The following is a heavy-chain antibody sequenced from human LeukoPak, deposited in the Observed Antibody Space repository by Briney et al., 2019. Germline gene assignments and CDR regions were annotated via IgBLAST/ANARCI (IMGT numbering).Heavy chain of an antibody. Sequence: GGSLRLSCADSGFSFSTYGMSWVRQAPGKGLEWVSGIPTSGGITYYADSVKGRFTISRDNSKNTLYLQMNSLRAEDTAVYYCAKDGSSWYAGYYYYYMDVWGKGTTVTVSS. CDR2: IPTSGGIT. V-gene: IGHV3-23*01. CDR3: AKDGSSWYAGYYYYYMDV. D-gene: IGHD6-13*01. J-gene: IGHJ6*03. CDR1: GFSFSTYG.